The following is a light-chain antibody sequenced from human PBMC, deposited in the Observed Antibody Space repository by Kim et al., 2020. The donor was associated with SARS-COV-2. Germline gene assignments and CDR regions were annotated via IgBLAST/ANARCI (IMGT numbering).Light chain of an antibody. J-gene: IGLJ3*02. CDR2: QDS. V-gene: IGLV3-1*01. CDR1: KLGDKY. Sequence: SVSPGQTASITCSGDKLGDKYACWYQQKPGQSPVLGIYQDSKRPSGIPERFSGSNSGNTATLTISGTQAMDEADYYCQAWDSSTWVFGGGTKLTVL. CDR3: QAWDSSTWV.